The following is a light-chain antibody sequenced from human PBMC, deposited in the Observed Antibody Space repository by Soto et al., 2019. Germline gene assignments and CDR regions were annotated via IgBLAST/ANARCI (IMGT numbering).Light chain of an antibody. CDR3: QQYNSYPWT. Sequence: DIQMTHSPSTLSASVGDRVTMTFLASQSISGWLAWYQQKPGKAPKLLIYDASSLESGVPSRFSGSGSGTEFTLTISSLQPDDFATYYCQQYNSYPWTFGQGTKVDIK. CDR2: DAS. CDR1: QSISGW. J-gene: IGKJ1*01. V-gene: IGKV1-5*01.